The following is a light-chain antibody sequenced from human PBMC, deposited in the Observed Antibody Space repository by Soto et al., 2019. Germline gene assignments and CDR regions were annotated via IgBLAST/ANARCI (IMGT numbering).Light chain of an antibody. CDR1: QSVSSSY. V-gene: IGKV3-20*01. J-gene: IGKJ1*01. CDR3: QQYGSSLRT. CDR2: AAS. Sequence: EIVLTQSPGTLSLSPGERATLSCRASQSVSSSYLAWYQQKPGQAPRLLIYAASSRATGIPDRFSGSGSGTDFTLTISRLEPAAFAVYYCQQYGSSLRTFGQGTKVEIK.